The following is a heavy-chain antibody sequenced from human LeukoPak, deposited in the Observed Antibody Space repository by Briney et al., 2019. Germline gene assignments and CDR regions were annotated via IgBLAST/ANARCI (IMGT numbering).Heavy chain of an antibody. D-gene: IGHD1-26*01. CDR2: ISSSSSYI. J-gene: IGHJ3*02. V-gene: IGHV3-21*01. CDR1: GFTFSSYS. Sequence: PGGSLRLSCAASGFTFSSYSMNWVRQAPGKGLEWVSSISSSSSYIYYADSVKGRFTISGDNAKNSLYLQMNSLRAEDTAVYYCARYSGSYYYGDAFDIWGQGIMVTVSS. CDR3: ARYSGSYYYGDAFDI.